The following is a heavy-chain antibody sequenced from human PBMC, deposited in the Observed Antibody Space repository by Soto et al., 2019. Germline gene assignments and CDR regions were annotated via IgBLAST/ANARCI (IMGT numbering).Heavy chain of an antibody. CDR1: GGSLSSYY. Sequence: QVQLQESGPGLVKPSETLSLTCVVSGGSLSSYYWSWIRQPPGKGLEWIGYIYYSGSTNYNPSLTSRVPISVDTSKIQFSLTLSSVTAADTAVYYCASTCGSTNDYWGRGTLVTVSS. J-gene: IGHJ4*02. V-gene: IGHV4-59*01. CDR3: ASTCGSTNDY. D-gene: IGHD2-21*01. CDR2: IYYSGST.